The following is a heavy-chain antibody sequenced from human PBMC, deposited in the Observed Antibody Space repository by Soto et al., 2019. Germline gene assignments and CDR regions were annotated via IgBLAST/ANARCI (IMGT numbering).Heavy chain of an antibody. D-gene: IGHD2-2*01. CDR3: ARVPYCRRTGCQYYFDY. Sequence: RGSLRLSCAASGFPFSDYYMSWIRQAPGKGLEWVSYISSSGRTIYYADCVKGRFTISRDNAKNSLYLQTNSLRAEDTAVYYCARVPYCRRTGCQYYFDYWGQGTLVTVSS. CDR1: GFPFSDYY. J-gene: IGHJ4*02. V-gene: IGHV3-11*01. CDR2: ISSSGRTI.